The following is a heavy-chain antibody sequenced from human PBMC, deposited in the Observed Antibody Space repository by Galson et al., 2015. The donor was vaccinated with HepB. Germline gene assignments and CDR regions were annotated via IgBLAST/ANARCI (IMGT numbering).Heavy chain of an antibody. Sequence: SETLSLTCTVSGGSISSYYWSWIRQPPGKGLEWIGYIYYSGSTNYNPSLKSRVTISVDTSKNQFSLKLSSVTAADTAVYYCARDRFMGDGLFDYWGQGTLVTVSS. J-gene: IGHJ4*02. CDR2: IYYSGST. CDR1: GGSISSYY. V-gene: IGHV4-59*01. D-gene: IGHD5-24*01. CDR3: ARDRFMGDGLFDY.